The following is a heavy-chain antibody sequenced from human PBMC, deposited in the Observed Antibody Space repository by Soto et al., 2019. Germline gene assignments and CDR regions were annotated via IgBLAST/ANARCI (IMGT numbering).Heavy chain of an antibody. CDR3: ARASTVVTPPNYYYYGMDV. V-gene: IGHV1-69*13. CDR2: IIPIFGTA. Sequence: SVKVSCRASGGTFSSYAISWVRQAPGQGLEWMGGIIPIFGTANYAQKFQGRVTITADESTSTAYMELSSLRSEDTAVYYCARASTVVTPPNYYYYGMDVWGQGTTVTVSS. D-gene: IGHD4-17*01. J-gene: IGHJ6*02. CDR1: GGTFSSYA.